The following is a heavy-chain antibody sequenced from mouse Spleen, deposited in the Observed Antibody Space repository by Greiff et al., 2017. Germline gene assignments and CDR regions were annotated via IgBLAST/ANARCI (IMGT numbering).Heavy chain of an antibody. CDR2: ISSGGGST. Sequence: EVKLVESGGGLVKLGGSLKLSCAASGFTFSSYYMSWVRQTPEKRLEWVATISSGGGSTYYPDSVKGRFTISRDNAKNTLYMQMSSLNSEDTAVYYCARECYGNYRSYFDYWGQGTTLTVSS. D-gene: IGHD2-1*01. CDR1: GFTFSSYY. V-gene: IGHV5-6-4*01. CDR3: ARECYGNYRSYFDY. J-gene: IGHJ2*01.